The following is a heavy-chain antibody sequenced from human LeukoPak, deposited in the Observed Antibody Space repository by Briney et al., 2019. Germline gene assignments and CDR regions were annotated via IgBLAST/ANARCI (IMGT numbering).Heavy chain of an antibody. V-gene: IGHV3-23*01. CDR3: AKAAGSSWYPQFRD. CDR1: GFTFSTYA. J-gene: IGHJ4*02. Sequence: PGGSLRLSCTATGFTFSTYAMSWVRQAPGKGLEWVSAITDSGGNTYYAAPVKGRFTISRDNSKNTLYLQMNSLRAEDTAVYYCAKAAGSSWYPQFRDWGQGTLVTVSS. D-gene: IGHD6-13*01. CDR2: ITDSGGNT.